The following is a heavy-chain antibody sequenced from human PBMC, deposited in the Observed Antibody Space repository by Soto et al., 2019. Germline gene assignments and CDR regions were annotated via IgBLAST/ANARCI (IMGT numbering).Heavy chain of an antibody. D-gene: IGHD6-19*01. V-gene: IGHV1-24*01. CDR3: ASTYSSGFYYYGMDV. Sequence: WASVKVSCKVSGYTLTELSMHWVRQAPGKGLEWMGGFDPEDGETIYAQKFQGRVTMTEDTSTDTAYMELSSLRSEDAAVYYCASTYSSGFYYYGMDVWGQGTTVTVSS. CDR1: GYTLTELS. CDR2: FDPEDGET. J-gene: IGHJ6*02.